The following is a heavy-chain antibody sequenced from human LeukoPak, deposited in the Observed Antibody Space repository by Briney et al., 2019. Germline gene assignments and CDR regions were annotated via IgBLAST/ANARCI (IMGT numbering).Heavy chain of an antibody. D-gene: IGHD6-13*01. V-gene: IGHV3-9*03. Sequence: GGSLRLSCAASGFTFDDYAMHWVRQAPGKGLEWVSGISWNSGSIGYADSVKGRFTISRDNAKNSLYLQMNSLRAEDMALYCCAKDGQLVQEGYYFDYWGQGTLVTVSS. CDR1: GFTFDDYA. CDR2: ISWNSGSI. CDR3: AKDGQLVQEGYYFDY. J-gene: IGHJ4*02.